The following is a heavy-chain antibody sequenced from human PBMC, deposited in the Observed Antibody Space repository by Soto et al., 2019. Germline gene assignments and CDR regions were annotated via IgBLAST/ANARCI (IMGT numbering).Heavy chain of an antibody. V-gene: IGHV4-59*01. Sequence: PSETLSLTCTVSGGSISGYYWSWNRQPPGKGLEWIGYMYKTGSTVYNPSFKSRVTISVDRSKNQFSLKLRSVTAADTAVYYCARGINYYDSSGDSWFDPWGQGTLVT. CDR2: MYKTGST. CDR1: GGSISGYY. J-gene: IGHJ5*02. D-gene: IGHD3-22*01. CDR3: ARGINYYDSSGDSWFDP.